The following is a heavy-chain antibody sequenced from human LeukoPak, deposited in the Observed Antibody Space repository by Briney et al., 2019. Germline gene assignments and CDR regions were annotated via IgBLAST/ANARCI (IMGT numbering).Heavy chain of an antibody. CDR3: ARVSVAASYYYYGMDV. Sequence: SETLSFTCTVSGGSISSYYLSWIRQPPGKGLEWIGYIYYSGSTNYNPSLKSRVTISVDTSKNQFSLKLSSVTAADTAVYYCARVSVAASYYYYGMDVWGQGTTVTVSS. V-gene: IGHV4-59*01. D-gene: IGHD6-13*01. J-gene: IGHJ6*02. CDR2: IYYSGST. CDR1: GGSISSYY.